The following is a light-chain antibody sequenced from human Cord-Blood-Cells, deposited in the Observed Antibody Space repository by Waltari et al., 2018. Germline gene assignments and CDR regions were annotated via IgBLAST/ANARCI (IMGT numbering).Light chain of an antibody. Sequence: EIVLTQSPATLSLSPGERATLSCRASQSVGSYLAWYQQKPGQAPRLLLYDASNRATGIPARFSGSGSGTDFTLTISSLEPEDFAVYYCQQRSNWPTFGPGTKVDIK. CDR3: QQRSNWPT. V-gene: IGKV3-11*01. CDR1: QSVGSY. J-gene: IGKJ3*01. CDR2: DAS.